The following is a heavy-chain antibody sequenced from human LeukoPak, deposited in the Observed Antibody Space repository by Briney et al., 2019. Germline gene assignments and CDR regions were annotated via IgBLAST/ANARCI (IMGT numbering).Heavy chain of an antibody. D-gene: IGHD6-19*01. CDR1: GGSISSYY. CDR2: IYTSGST. J-gene: IGHJ3*02. Sequence: PSETLSLTCTVSGGSISSYYWSWIRQPAGKGLEWIGRIYTSGSTNYNPSLKSRVTMSVDTSKNQFPLKLSSVTAADTAVYYCARDMVSSGWYNDAFDIWGQGTMVTVSS. V-gene: IGHV4-4*07. CDR3: ARDMVSSGWYNDAFDI.